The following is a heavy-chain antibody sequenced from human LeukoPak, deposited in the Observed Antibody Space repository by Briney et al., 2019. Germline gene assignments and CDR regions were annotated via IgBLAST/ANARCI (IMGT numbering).Heavy chain of an antibody. D-gene: IGHD3-22*01. V-gene: IGHV4-39*07. CDR3: ARGGDSSI. J-gene: IGHJ4*02. Sequence: SETLSLTCTVSGGSISSSSYYWGWIRQPPGKGLEWIGSIYYSGSTYYNPSLKSRVTISVDTSKNQFSLKLSSVTAADTAVYYCARGGDSSIWGQGTLVTVSS. CDR2: IYYSGST. CDR1: GGSISSSSYY.